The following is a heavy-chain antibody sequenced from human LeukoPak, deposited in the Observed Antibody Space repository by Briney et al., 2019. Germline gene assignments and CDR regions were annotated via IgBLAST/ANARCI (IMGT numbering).Heavy chain of an antibody. Sequence: PSETLSLTCTVSGGSISSGGYYWSWIRQPPGKGLEWIGYIYYSGSTYYNPSLKSRVTISVDTSKNQFSLKLSSVTAADTAVYYCARGKEAVEFDYWGQGTLVTVSS. D-gene: IGHD1-1*01. V-gene: IGHV4-30-4*08. CDR3: ARGKEAVEFDY. CDR2: IYYSGST. CDR1: GGSISSGGYY. J-gene: IGHJ4*02.